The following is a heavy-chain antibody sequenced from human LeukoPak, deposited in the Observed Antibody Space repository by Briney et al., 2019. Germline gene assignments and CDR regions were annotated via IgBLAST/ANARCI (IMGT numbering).Heavy chain of an antibody. CDR3: ARGGTYYYGSGFAILNKYYYYYMDV. D-gene: IGHD3-10*01. V-gene: IGHV1-69*05. Sequence: SVKVSCKASGGTFSSYAISWVRQAPGQGLEWMGGIIHIFGTANYAQKFQGRVTITTDESTSTAYMELSSLRSEDTAVYYCARGGTYYYGSGFAILNKYYYYYMDVWGKGTTVTVSS. CDR2: IIHIFGTA. CDR1: GGTFSSYA. J-gene: IGHJ6*03.